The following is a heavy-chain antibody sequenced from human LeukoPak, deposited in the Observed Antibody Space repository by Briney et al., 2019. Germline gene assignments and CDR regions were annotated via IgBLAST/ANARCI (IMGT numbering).Heavy chain of an antibody. D-gene: IGHD2-2*01. CDR3: ARGLGYCSSTSCYYYYGMDV. CDR1: GGSISSSNW. Sequence: SETLSLTCAVSGGSISSSNWWSWVRQPPGKRLEWIGEINHSGSTNYNPSLKSRVTISVDTSKNQFSLKLSSVTAADTAVYYCARGLGYCSSTSCYYYYGMDVWGQGTTVTVSS. J-gene: IGHJ6*02. CDR2: INHSGST. V-gene: IGHV4-4*02.